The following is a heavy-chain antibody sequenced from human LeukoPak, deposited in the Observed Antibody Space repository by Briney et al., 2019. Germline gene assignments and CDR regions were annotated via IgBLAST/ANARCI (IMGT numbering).Heavy chain of an antibody. V-gene: IGHV3-48*01. CDR2: ISSSSSTI. CDR1: GFTFSSYS. Sequence: PGGSLRLSCAASGFTFSSYSMNWVRQAPGKGLEWVSYISSSSSTIYYADSVKGRFTISRDNSKNTLYLQMNSLRAEDTAVYYCARDPAPYSSSWYYWYFDLWGRGTLVTVSS. CDR3: ARDPAPYSSSWYYWYFDL. D-gene: IGHD6-13*01. J-gene: IGHJ2*01.